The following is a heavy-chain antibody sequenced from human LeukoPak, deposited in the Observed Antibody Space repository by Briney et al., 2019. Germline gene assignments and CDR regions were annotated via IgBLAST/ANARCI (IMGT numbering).Heavy chain of an antibody. CDR3: AREYRWTSVTYSRSYYYYMDV. Sequence: ASVKVSCKASGYTFTSYDINWVRQATGQGLEWMGWMNPNSGNTGYAQKFQGRVTITRNTSISTAYMELSSLRSEDTAVYYCAREYRWTSVTYSRSYYYYMDVWGKGTTATVSS. CDR2: MNPNSGNT. D-gene: IGHD4-17*01. CDR1: GYTFTSYD. V-gene: IGHV1-8*03. J-gene: IGHJ6*03.